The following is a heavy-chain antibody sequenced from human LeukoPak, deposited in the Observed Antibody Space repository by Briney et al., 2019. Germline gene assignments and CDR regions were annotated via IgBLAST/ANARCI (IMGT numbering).Heavy chain of an antibody. J-gene: IGHJ6*03. Sequence: GGSLRLSCAASGFTFSSYEMNWVRQAPGKGLEWVSYISSSGSTIYYADSVKGRFTISRDNAKNSLYLEMTSLRGEDTAVYYCAKDSGGSRTRSYFYYYYIDVWGEGTTVTISS. V-gene: IGHV3-48*03. CDR3: AKDSGGSRTRSYFYYYYIDV. CDR2: ISSSGSTI. CDR1: GFTFSSYE. D-gene: IGHD3-10*01.